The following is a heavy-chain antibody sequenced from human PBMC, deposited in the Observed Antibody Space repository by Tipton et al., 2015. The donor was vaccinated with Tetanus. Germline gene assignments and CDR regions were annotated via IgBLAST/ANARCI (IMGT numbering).Heavy chain of an antibody. CDR3: LRHLVGAVPKGYNWFDP. CDR2: IIPALSTT. V-gene: IGHV1-69*15. Sequence: QSGPEVKKPGSSVKVSCKASGGGFSKFAISWLRQAPGQGVELMGTIIPALSTTTYEQKFRGRITITADGSTSTAYMELRSLKSDDTAIYYCLRHLVGAVPKGYNWFDPWGQGTLVTVSS. CDR1: GGGFSKFA. D-gene: IGHD2-21*01. J-gene: IGHJ5*02.